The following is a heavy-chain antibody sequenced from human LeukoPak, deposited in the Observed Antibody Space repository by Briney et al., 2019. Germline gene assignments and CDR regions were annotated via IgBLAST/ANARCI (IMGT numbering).Heavy chain of an antibody. CDR1: GGSISSYY. Sequence: SETLSLTCTVSGGSISSYYWSWIRQPPGKGLEWIGYIYYSGSTNYNPSLKSRVTISVDTSKNQFSLKLSSVTAADTAVYYCARGGENIVVVPAAIHYYYYMDVWGKGTTVTVSS. V-gene: IGHV4-59*12. J-gene: IGHJ6*03. CDR3: ARGGENIVVVPAAIHYYYYMDV. D-gene: IGHD2-2*01. CDR2: IYYSGST.